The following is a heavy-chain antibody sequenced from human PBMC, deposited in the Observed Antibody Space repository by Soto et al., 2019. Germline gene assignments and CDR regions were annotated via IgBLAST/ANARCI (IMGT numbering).Heavy chain of an antibody. J-gene: IGHJ4*02. V-gene: IGHV6-1*01. Sequence: PSQTLSLTCVISGDSVSSNSAAWNWISQSPSRGLEWLGRTYYRSKWYNDYAVSVKSRITINPDTSKNQFSLQLNSVTPEDTAVYYCARTHYDFWSGYRPYFDYWGQGTLVTVSS. CDR1: GDSVSSNSAA. CDR2: TYYRSKWYN. D-gene: IGHD3-3*01. CDR3: ARTHYDFWSGYRPYFDY.